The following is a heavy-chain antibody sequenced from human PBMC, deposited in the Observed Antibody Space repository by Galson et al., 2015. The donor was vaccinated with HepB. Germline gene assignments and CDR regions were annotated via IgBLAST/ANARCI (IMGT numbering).Heavy chain of an antibody. CDR2: ISSSSSTI. Sequence: SLRLSCAASGFTFSSYSMNWVRQAPGKGLEWVSYISSSSSTIYYADSVKGRFTISRDNAKNSLYLQMNSLRAEDTAVYYCARDRGYCSSTSCYGAFDIWGQGTMVTVSS. D-gene: IGHD2-2*01. J-gene: IGHJ3*02. CDR3: ARDRGYCSSTSCYGAFDI. CDR1: GFTFSSYS. V-gene: IGHV3-48*01.